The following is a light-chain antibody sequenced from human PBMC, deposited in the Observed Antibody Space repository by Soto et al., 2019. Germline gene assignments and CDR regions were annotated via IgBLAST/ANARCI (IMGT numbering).Light chain of an antibody. V-gene: IGKV1-9*01. Sequence: DIQLTQSPSFLSASVGDRVTITCRASQGISSYLAWYQQKPGKAPNLLIYAASTLQSGVPSRFSGSDSETEFTLTISSLQPEDSATYYCQQLKSYPVYTFGQGTKLEIK. CDR1: QGISSY. CDR2: AAS. CDR3: QQLKSYPVYT. J-gene: IGKJ2*01.